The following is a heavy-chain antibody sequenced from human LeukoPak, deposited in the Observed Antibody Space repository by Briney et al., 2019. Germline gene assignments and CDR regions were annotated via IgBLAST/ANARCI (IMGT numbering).Heavy chain of an antibody. J-gene: IGHJ6*03. Sequence: GGSLRLSCAASGFTFSSYEMNWVRQAPGKGLEWVSYISSSGSTIYYADSVKGRFTISRDNAKNTLNLQMNSLRAEDTAVYYCAKDRCSNGIGCYYYYMDVWGKGTTVTISS. V-gene: IGHV3-48*03. CDR3: AKDRCSNGIGCYYYYMDV. CDR1: GFTFSSYE. D-gene: IGHD2-8*01. CDR2: ISSSGSTI.